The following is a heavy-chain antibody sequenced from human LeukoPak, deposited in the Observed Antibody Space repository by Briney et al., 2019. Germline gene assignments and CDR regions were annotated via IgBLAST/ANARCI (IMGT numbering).Heavy chain of an antibody. J-gene: IGHJ4*02. D-gene: IGHD4-17*01. V-gene: IGHV3-7*01. CDR2: IKQDGSEK. CDR1: GFTFSSYW. Sequence: GGSLRLSCAASGFTFSSYWMSWVRQAPGKGLEWVANIKQDGSEKYYVDSVKGRFTISRDNAKNSLYLQMDSLRAEDTAVYYCARVHNFYGDYGRDYFDYWGQGTLVTVSS. CDR3: ARVHNFYGDYGRDYFDY.